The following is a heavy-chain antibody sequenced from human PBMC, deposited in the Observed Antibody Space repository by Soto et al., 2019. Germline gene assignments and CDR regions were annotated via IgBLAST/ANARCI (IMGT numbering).Heavy chain of an antibody. V-gene: IGHV1-18*01. J-gene: IGHJ5*02. Sequence: ASVKVSCKASGYTFTSYGISWVRQAPGQGLEWMGWISAYNGNTNYAQKLQGRVTMTTDTSTSTAYMELRSLRSDDTAVYYCARVPKQQLVLYWFDPWGQGTRVTVSS. D-gene: IGHD6-13*01. CDR3: ARVPKQQLVLYWFDP. CDR1: GYTFTSYG. CDR2: ISAYNGNT.